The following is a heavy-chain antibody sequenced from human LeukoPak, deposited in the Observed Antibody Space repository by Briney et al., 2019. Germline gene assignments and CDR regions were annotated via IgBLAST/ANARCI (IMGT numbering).Heavy chain of an antibody. D-gene: IGHD6-19*01. CDR3: ARTLAAVAGRKRYYFDY. V-gene: IGHV1-46*01. J-gene: IGHJ4*02. CDR1: GYTFTSYY. CDR2: INPSGGST. Sequence: GASVKVSCKASGYTFTSYYMHWVRQAPGQGLEWMGIINPSGGSTRYAQKFQGRVTMTRDTSTSTVYMELSSLRSEDTAVYYCARTLAAVAGRKRYYFDYWGQGTLVTVSS.